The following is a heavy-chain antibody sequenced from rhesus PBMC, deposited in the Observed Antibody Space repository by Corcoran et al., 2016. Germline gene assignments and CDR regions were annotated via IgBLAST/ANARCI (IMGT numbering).Heavy chain of an antibody. CDR2: INGNRENT. D-gene: IGHD3-9*01. V-gene: IGHV4-80*01. Sequence: QVQLQESGPGLVKTSETLSLTCTVSGASLSGHWWSWLRQAPGKRLVWMGEINGNRENTNYNPSLKSRVTISRDASKNQFSLKVTSMTAADAAVYYCARVKYDGFHGLDSWGQGVVVTVSS. CDR3: ARVKYDGFHGLDS. CDR1: GASLSGHW. J-gene: IGHJ6*01.